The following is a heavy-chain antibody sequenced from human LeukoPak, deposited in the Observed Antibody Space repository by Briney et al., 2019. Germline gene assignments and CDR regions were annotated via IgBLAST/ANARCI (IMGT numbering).Heavy chain of an antibody. V-gene: IGHV3-48*04. J-gene: IGHJ4*02. Sequence: GGSLRLSCVASGFTFSSNSMNWVRQAPGKGLEWVSYISSASGSIYYADSVKGRFTVSRVNAKNSLFLQMNSMRAEDTAVYYCARLPAYCSSTSCYYDYWGQGTLVTVSS. CDR3: ARLPAYCSSTSCYYDY. CDR2: ISSASGSI. CDR1: GFTFSSNS. D-gene: IGHD2-2*01.